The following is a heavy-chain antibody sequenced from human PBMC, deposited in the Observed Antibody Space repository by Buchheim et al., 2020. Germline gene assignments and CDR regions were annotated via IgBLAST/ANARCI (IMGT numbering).Heavy chain of an antibody. CDR3: ARGGYSTDGSSDY. CDR1: GFTVSGYW. J-gene: IGHJ4*02. V-gene: IGHV3-74*01. D-gene: IGHD5-24*01. CDR2: INSDGGT. Sequence: EVHLVESGGGLVQPGGSLRLSCAASGFTVSGYWMHWVRHVPGQGLVWVSRINSDGGTNYADSVKGRFTISRDNATNMVYLQMNSLRAEDTAIYYCARGGYSTDGSSDYWGQGTL.